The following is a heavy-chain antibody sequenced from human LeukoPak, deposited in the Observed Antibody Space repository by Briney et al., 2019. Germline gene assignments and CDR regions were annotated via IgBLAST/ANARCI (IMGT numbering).Heavy chain of an antibody. V-gene: IGHV3-20*04. CDR1: GFTFDDYG. D-gene: IGHD3-3*01. J-gene: IGHJ3*02. CDR3: ARSSGGEWFDDAFDI. CDR2: INWNGDST. Sequence: GGSLRLSCAASGFTFDDYGMSWVRQAPGKGLEWVSGINWNGDSTGYADSVKGRFTISRDNARNSLYLQMNSLRAEDTALYYCARSSGGEWFDDAFDIWGQGTMVTVSS.